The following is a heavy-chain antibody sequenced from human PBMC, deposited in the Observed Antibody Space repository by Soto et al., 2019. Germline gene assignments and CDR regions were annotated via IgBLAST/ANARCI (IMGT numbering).Heavy chain of an antibody. CDR1: GGSIRSYY. CDR2: IYYSGST. Sequence: PSETLSLTCTVSGGSIRSYYWSWIRQPPGKGLEWIGYIYYSGSTSYNPSLKSRVTMSVDTSQNQFSLRLTSVTAADTAIYYCARNRYYDSTGYLDYWGQGTLVTVSS. V-gene: IGHV4-59*01. J-gene: IGHJ4*02. CDR3: ARNRYYDSTGYLDY. D-gene: IGHD3-22*01.